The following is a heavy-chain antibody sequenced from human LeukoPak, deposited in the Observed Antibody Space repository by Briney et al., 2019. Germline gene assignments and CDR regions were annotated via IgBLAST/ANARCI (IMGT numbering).Heavy chain of an antibody. V-gene: IGHV3-33*05. Sequence: PGGSLRLSCAASGFTFSSFGMHWVRQAPGRGLEWVALILHDEKHYADSVKGRFTISRDNSKNTLYLQMGSLRAEDTAVYYCARYCSGGCYSGVDYWGQGTLVTVPS. CDR1: GFTFSSFG. J-gene: IGHJ4*02. CDR2: ILHDEK. CDR3: ARYCSGGCYSGVDY. D-gene: IGHD2-15*01.